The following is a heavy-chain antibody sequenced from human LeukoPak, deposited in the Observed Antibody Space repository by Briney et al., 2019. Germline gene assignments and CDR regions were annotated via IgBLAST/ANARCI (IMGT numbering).Heavy chain of an antibody. CDR2: MNPNSGNT. CDR1: GDTFTSYD. CDR3: ARVLSKKVHDSSGYYPFDY. D-gene: IGHD3-22*01. Sequence: ASVKVSCKASGDTFTSYDIKWVRQASGQGLEWMGWMNPNSGNTGYAQKFQGRVTMTRNTSISTAYMELSSLRSEDTAVYYCARVLSKKVHDSSGYYPFDYWGQGTLVTVSS. V-gene: IGHV1-8*01. J-gene: IGHJ4*02.